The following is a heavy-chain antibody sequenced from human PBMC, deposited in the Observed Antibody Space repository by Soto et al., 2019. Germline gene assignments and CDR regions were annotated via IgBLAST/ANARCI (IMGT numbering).Heavy chain of an antibody. CDR2: INHSGST. J-gene: IGHJ5*02. D-gene: IGHD2-15*01. V-gene: IGHV4-34*01. Sequence: QVQLQQWGAGLLKHSETLSLTCAVYGGSFSGYYWSWIRQPPGKGLEWIGEINHSGSTNYNPSLKSRVTISVDTSKNQFSLKLSSVTAADTAVYYCARGRMALSWFDPWGQGTLVTVSS. CDR3: ARGRMALSWFDP. CDR1: GGSFSGYY.